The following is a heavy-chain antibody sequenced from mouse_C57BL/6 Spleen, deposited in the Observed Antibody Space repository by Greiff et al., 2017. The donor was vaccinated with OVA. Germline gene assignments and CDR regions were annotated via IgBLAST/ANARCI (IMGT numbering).Heavy chain of an antibody. CDR1: GFSLTSYA. Sequence: VKLVESGPGLVAPSQSLSITCTVSGFSLTSYAISWVRQPPGKGLEWLGVIWTGGGTNYNSALKSRLSISKDNSKSQVFLKMNSLQTDDTARYYCARRGIYDGYYAMDYWGQGTSVTVSS. D-gene: IGHD2-3*01. V-gene: IGHV2-9-1*01. CDR2: IWTGGGT. CDR3: ARRGIYDGYYAMDY. J-gene: IGHJ4*01.